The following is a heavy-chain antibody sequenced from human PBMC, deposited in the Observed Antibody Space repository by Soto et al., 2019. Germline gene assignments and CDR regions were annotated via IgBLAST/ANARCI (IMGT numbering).Heavy chain of an antibody. J-gene: IGHJ4*02. Sequence: GGSLRLSCPPSGFTSGMYWMPWVRQVPGKGPEWVSRINDDGISTSYADSVKGRFTISRDNAKNTLYLQMNALRVEDTAVYYCTRGPRSTPTGTGAFWGQGTLVTVSS. CDR1: GFTSGMYW. D-gene: IGHD1-1*01. V-gene: IGHV3-74*01. CDR2: INDDGIST. CDR3: TRGPRSTPTGTGAF.